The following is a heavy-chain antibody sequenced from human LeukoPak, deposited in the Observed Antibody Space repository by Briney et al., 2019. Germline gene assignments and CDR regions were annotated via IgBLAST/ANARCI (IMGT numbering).Heavy chain of an antibody. CDR3: ARGPNYPSPSPFDY. Sequence: SETLSLTCTVSGGSISSYYWSWIRQPPGKGLEWIGCIYYSGSTAYNPSLKSRVTISVDTSKNQFSLKLSSVTAADTAVYYCARGPNYPSPSPFDYWGQGTLVTVSS. CDR2: IYYSGST. J-gene: IGHJ4*02. V-gene: IGHV4-59*08. D-gene: IGHD5-24*01. CDR1: GGSISSYY.